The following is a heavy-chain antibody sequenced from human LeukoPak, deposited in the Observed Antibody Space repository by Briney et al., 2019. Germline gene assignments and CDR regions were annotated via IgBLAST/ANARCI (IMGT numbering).Heavy chain of an antibody. CDR2: ISGSGGST. CDR3: ASDSYFSGSYDY. V-gene: IGHV3-23*01. Sequence: PGGSLRLSCAASGFPFSSYAMSWVRQAPGKGLEWVSAISGSGGSTYYADSVKGRFTISRDNSKSTPYLQMNSLRAEDTAVYYCASDSYFSGSYDYWGQGTLVTVSS. J-gene: IGHJ4*02. D-gene: IGHD3-10*01. CDR1: GFPFSSYA.